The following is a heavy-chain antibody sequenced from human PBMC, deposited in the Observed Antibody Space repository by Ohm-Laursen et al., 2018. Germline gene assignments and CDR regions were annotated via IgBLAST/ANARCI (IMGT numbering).Heavy chain of an antibody. Sequence: SDTLSLTCTVSGGSISSYYWSWIRQPPGKGLEWIGYIYYSGSANYSPSLKSRVTISLDTSKNQFSLKLTSVTAADTAVYYCARDLLPDTLGQFDYWGKGTLVTVSS. V-gene: IGHV4-59*01. J-gene: IGHJ4*02. CDR3: ARDLLPDTLGQFDY. D-gene: IGHD2-21*02. CDR1: GGSISSYY. CDR2: IYYSGSA.